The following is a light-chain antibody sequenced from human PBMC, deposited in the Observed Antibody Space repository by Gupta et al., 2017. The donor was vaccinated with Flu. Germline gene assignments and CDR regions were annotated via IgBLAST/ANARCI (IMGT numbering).Light chain of an antibody. Sequence: PSSLSASVGDRVTITCRASRKINSNLNWYQQTPGRAPKLLIYAASGLQTGDPSRISGRGSGTEFTLTISRRQPDDFATYYCQQRHNSPITFGGGTSIEIK. CDR3: QQRHNSPIT. CDR2: AAS. V-gene: IGKV1-39*01. CDR1: RKINSN. J-gene: IGKJ4*01.